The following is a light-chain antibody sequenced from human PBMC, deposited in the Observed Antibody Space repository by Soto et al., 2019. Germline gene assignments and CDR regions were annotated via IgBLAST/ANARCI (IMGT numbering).Light chain of an antibody. CDR2: DAS. J-gene: IGKJ2*01. V-gene: IGKV3-11*01. CDR1: QSVSTF. Sequence: EIPLTQSPATLSLSAGERASLSCRASQSVSTFLAWYQQKPGKVPTLLIYDASKMPTGIPARFSGSGSETDFTLTISSLEPEDFAIYYCQQRSGLPYTFGQGTKLEIK. CDR3: QQRSGLPYT.